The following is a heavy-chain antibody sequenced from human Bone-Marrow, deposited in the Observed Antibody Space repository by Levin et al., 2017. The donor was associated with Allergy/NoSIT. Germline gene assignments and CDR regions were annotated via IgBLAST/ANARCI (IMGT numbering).Heavy chain of an antibody. V-gene: IGHV4-59*11. J-gene: IGHJ2*01. CDR2: IYYTGST. Sequence: SETLSLTCTVSGGSISGHYWSWIRQPPGKGLEWVGHIYYTGSTNYNTSLTSRPTISVLTSANQFPLRLSSVPAADTAGYYCARLPQLSTSYWYFDLWGRGTLVTVSS. D-gene: IGHD2-2*01. CDR1: GGSISGHY. CDR3: ARLPQLSTSYWYFDL.